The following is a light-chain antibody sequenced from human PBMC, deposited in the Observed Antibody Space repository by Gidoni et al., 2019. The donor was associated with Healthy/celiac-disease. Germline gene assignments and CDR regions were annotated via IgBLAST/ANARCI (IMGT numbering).Light chain of an antibody. CDR2: GAA. CDR1: QSVISN. Sequence: IVMTQSPATLSVSPGERAPLFCRASQSVISNLAGYQQNPGQDLRLLIYGAATSATGIPARFSGSGSGSEFSLTISSRQSEDVAVNYCQQYNNWPPYTFGQGTKLEIK. CDR3: QQYNNWPPYT. J-gene: IGKJ2*01. V-gene: IGKV3-15*01.